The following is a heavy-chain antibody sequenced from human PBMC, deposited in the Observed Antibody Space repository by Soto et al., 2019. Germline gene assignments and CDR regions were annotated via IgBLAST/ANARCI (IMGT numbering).Heavy chain of an antibody. Sequence: GGSLRLSCAASGFTFSSYSMNWVRQAPGKGLEWVSSISSSSSYIYYADSVKGRFTISRDNAKNSLYLQMNSLRAEDTAVYYYARDLYFVGSGEFDYWGQGTLVTVSS. CDR3: ARDLYFVGSGEFDY. D-gene: IGHD3-9*01. CDR2: ISSSSSYI. CDR1: GFTFSSYS. V-gene: IGHV3-21*01. J-gene: IGHJ4*02.